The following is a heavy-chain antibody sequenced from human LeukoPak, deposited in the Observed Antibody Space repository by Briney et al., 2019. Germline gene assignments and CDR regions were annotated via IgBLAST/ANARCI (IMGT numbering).Heavy chain of an antibody. CDR2: IKQDGSEK. CDR3: ARVFYYYMDV. Sequence: GGSLRLSCAASGFTFSSYEMNWVRQAPGKGLEWVANIKQDGSEKYYVDSVKGRFTISRDNAKNSLYLQMNSLRAEDTAVYYCARVFYYYMDVWGKGTTVTVSS. J-gene: IGHJ6*03. V-gene: IGHV3-7*01. CDR1: GFTFSSYE.